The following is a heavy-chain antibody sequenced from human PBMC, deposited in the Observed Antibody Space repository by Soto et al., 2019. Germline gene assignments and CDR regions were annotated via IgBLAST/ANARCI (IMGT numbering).Heavy chain of an antibody. J-gene: IGHJ6*02. Sequence: GGSLRLSCAVSGFTVSNNYMSWVRQAPGKGLQWVALISYEGSNTYYADSVRGRFTISRDNSKNTLYLQMNTLRPEDTGLYYCARVTPGNNLYYFSGLDFWGQGTSVTVSS. D-gene: IGHD1-1*01. CDR1: GFTVSNNY. CDR3: ARVTPGNNLYYFSGLDF. V-gene: IGHV3-30-3*01. CDR2: ISYEGSNT.